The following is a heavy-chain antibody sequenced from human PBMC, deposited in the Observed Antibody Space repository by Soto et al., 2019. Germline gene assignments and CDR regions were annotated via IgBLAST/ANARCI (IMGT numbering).Heavy chain of an antibody. V-gene: IGHV3-7*03. CDR2: IDQDGSNK. D-gene: IGHD3-10*01. Sequence: EVQLVESGGGLVQPGGSLRLSCAASKFTLNTYWMNWVRQAPGKGLEWVANIDQDGSNKHYVDSVEGRFTISRDNAKKSVFLQMSSLRVEDTAVYYCAGGTDTVVGPYYYYHLDVWGPGTTVTVSS. J-gene: IGHJ6*02. CDR3: AGGTDTVVGPYYYYHLDV. CDR1: KFTLNTYW.